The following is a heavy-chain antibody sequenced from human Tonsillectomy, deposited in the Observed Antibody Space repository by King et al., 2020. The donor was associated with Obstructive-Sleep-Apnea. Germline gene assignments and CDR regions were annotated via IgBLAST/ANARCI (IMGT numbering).Heavy chain of an antibody. CDR3: ARDGDNWGSFQI. Sequence: QMPLQESGPGLVKPSGTLSLTCAVSGGSITGSHWWSWVRQSPGKGLEWIGEIFHTGSTTYNPSLKSRVTISVDKSKNQFSLKLTSVTAADTAVYYCARDGDNWGSFQIWGQGTLVIVSS. D-gene: IGHD7-27*01. J-gene: IGHJ4*02. CDR1: GGSITGSHW. CDR2: IFHTGST. V-gene: IGHV4-4*02.